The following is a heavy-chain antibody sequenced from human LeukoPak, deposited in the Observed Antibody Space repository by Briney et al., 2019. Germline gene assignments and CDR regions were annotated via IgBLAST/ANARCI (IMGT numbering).Heavy chain of an antibody. V-gene: IGHV3-9*01. CDR3: APHYYDNSGYLLKSGP. CDR1: GFTIDDYA. D-gene: IGHD3-22*01. CDR2: IGRNSGSI. J-gene: IGHJ5*02. Sequence: PGRSLRLSCAASGFTIDDYAIHWVRQVPGKGLEWVSGIGRNSGSIGYADSVKGRFTLSRDNAKNSLYLQMNSLRAEDTALYYCAPHYYDNSGYLLKSGPWGQGTLVTVSS.